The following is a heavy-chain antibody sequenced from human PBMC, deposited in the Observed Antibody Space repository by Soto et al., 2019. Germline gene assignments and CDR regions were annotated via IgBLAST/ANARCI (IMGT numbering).Heavy chain of an antibody. D-gene: IGHD3-22*01. V-gene: IGHV3-30*18. Sequence: QVQLVESGGGVVQPGRSLRLSCAASGFTFSSYGMHWVRQAPGKGLEWVAVISYDGSNKYYADSVKGRFTISRDNSKNTLYLQMNSLRAEDTAVYYCAKDVLGYDSSGYYFYYYGMDVWGQGTTVTVSS. CDR2: ISYDGSNK. CDR3: AKDVLGYDSSGYYFYYYGMDV. J-gene: IGHJ6*02. CDR1: GFTFSSYG.